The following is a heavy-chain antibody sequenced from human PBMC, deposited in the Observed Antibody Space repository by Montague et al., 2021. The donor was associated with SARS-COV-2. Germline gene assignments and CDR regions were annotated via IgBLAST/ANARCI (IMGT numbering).Heavy chain of an antibody. Sequence: SLRLSCAASGFSLRSYSMPWVRQSPGKGLDWVAVIKHDGMVIVYVDSVKGRFTISRDVSKSPLYLQMNSLRTEDTAVYYCARDMIRCATACYDYWGQGTLVTVSS. V-gene: IGHV3-7*01. D-gene: IGHD3-10*01. CDR2: IKHDGMVI. CDR3: ARDMIRCATACYDY. J-gene: IGHJ4*02. CDR1: GFSLRSYS.